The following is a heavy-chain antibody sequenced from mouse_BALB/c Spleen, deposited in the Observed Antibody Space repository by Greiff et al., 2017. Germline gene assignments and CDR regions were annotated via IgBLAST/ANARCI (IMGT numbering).Heavy chain of an antibody. Sequence: VQLQQSGPELVKPGASVKMSCKASGYTFTSYVMHWVKQKPGQGLEWIGYINPYNDGTKYNEKFKGKATLTSDKSSSTAYMGLSSLTSEDSAVYYCARYYDYGGGYAMDYWGQGTSVTVSS. V-gene: IGHV1-14*01. J-gene: IGHJ4*01. CDR2: INPYNDGT. CDR3: ARYYDYGGGYAMDY. CDR1: GYTFTSYV. D-gene: IGHD2-4*01.